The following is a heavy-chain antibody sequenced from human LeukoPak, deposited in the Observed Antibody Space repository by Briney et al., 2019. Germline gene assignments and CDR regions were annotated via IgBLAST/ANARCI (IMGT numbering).Heavy chain of an antibody. J-gene: IGHJ4*02. CDR1: GYTFTGYY. CDR2: INPSGGST. Sequence: ASVKVSCKASGYTFTGYYMHWVRQAPGQGLEWMGIINPSGGSTSYAQKFQGRVTMTRDMSTSTVYMELSSLRSEDTAVYYCARATSPHYYFDYWGQGTLVTVSS. CDR3: ARATSPHYYFDY. V-gene: IGHV1-46*01. D-gene: IGHD1-26*01.